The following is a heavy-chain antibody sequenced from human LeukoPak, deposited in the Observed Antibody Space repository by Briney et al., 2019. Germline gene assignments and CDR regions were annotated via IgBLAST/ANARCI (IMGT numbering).Heavy chain of an antibody. CDR1: GYTFSAHF. Sequence: ASVKVSCKVSGYTFSAHFLNWVRQAPGQGLEWMGNIDTTTGNPRYAQDFTGRFVFSLDTSVSTAYLQITSLKADDTAAYYCVRGTPTPGMDYWGQGTQVTVSS. CDR2: IDTTTGNP. D-gene: IGHD3-10*01. J-gene: IGHJ4*02. CDR3: VRGTPTPGMDY. V-gene: IGHV7-4-1*02.